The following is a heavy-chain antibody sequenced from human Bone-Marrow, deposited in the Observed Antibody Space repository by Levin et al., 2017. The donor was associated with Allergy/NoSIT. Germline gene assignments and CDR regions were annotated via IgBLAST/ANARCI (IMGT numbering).Heavy chain of an antibody. J-gene: IGHJ3*02. D-gene: IGHD5-12*01. Sequence: GGSLRLSCAASGFTFDDYAMHWVRQAPGGGLEWVSGISWNSGKIGYGDSMKGRFTISRDNAKSSLYLQMNSLRVEDTALYYCAKTRGFSFGIDAFDRWGQGTMVTVSS. CDR3: AKTRGFSFGIDAFDR. CDR2: ISWNSGKI. CDR1: GFTFDDYA. V-gene: IGHV3-9*01.